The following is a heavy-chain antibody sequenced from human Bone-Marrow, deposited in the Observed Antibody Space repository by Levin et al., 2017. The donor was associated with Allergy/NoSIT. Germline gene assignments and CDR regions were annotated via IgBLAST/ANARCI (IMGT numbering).Heavy chain of an antibody. CDR2: INTNTGGT. CDR3: ARDPLPVQGGSTFNIDAFDV. Sequence: GESLKISCKASGYTFTAYFIHWVRQAPGQGLEWMGRINTNTGGTDYAPKFQAWITMTRDTSMSTAYMSLSSLTSDHTAGYYCARDPLPVQGGSTFNIDAFDVWGQGTRVSVSS. CDR1: GYTFTAYF. D-gene: IGHD3-10*01. J-gene: IGHJ3*01. V-gene: IGHV1-2*04.